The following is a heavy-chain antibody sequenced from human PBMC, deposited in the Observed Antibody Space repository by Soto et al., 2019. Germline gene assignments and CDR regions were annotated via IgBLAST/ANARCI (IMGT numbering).Heavy chain of an antibody. CDR3: ATAGNYRFDT. D-gene: IGHD3-16*02. Sequence: PGGSLRLSCAASGFTFSSYAMSWVRQAPGKGLVWVSGISTNGNSTYYADSVKGRFTISRGNARNTLYLQMNSLRGEDTAVYYCATAGNYRFDTWGHGTLVTVSS. CDR1: GFTFSSYA. CDR2: ISTNGNST. V-gene: IGHV3-23*01. J-gene: IGHJ4*01.